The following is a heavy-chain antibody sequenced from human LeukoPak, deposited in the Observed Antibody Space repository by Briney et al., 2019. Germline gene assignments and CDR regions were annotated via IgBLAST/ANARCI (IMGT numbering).Heavy chain of an antibody. CDR2: IKQDGSEK. J-gene: IGHJ4*02. D-gene: IGHD6-19*01. CDR3: ARDLRTKQWLPSPPGGY. CDR1: GFTFSSYW. Sequence: GGSLRLSCAASGFTFSSYWMSWVRQAPGKGLEWVANIKQDGSEKYYMDSVKGRFTISRDNAKNSLYLQMNSLRSEDTAVYYCARDLRTKQWLPSPPGGYWGQGTLVTVSS. V-gene: IGHV3-7*01.